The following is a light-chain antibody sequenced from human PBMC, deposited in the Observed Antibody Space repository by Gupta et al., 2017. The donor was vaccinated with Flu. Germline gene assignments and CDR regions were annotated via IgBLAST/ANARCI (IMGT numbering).Light chain of an antibody. V-gene: IGLV1-40*01. J-gene: IGLJ3*02. Sequence: QSVLTRPPSVSGAPGQRVTISCTGSSSNIGAGYDVHGYQQLPGTAPKLLIYGNSNRPSGVPDRFSGSKSGTSASLAITGLQAEDEADYYCQSYDSSLSAWVFGGGTKLTVL. CDR2: GNS. CDR1: SSNIGAGYD. CDR3: QSYDSSLSAWV.